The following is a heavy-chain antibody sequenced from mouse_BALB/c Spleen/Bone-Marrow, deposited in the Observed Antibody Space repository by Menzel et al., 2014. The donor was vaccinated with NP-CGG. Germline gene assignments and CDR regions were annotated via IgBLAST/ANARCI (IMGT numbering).Heavy chain of an antibody. Sequence: EVKLQESGGGLVQPGGSLKLSCAASGFDFSRYWMSWVRQAPGKGLEWIGEINPDSSTINYTPSLKDKFIISRDNAKSTLALQMSRVRSEDAGLYYCARCGYYGFLHYWGQGTTLTVSS. V-gene: IGHV4-1*02. CDR2: INPDSSTI. J-gene: IGHJ2*01. CDR1: GFDFSRYW. CDR3: ARCGYYGFLHY. D-gene: IGHD1-1*01.